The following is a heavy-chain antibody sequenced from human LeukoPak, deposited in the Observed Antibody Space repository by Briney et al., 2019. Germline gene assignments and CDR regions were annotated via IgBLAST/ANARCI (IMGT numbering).Heavy chain of an antibody. Sequence: GGSLRLSCAASGFTFSKYWMLWVRQAPGKGLESVSRINTYGTVTTYADSVKGRFTVSRDNADNTMFLQMNSVRDEDTAVYYCATKQWLAPPPDSWGQGNPVTVSS. CDR1: GFTFSKYW. J-gene: IGHJ4*02. V-gene: IGHV3-74*01. D-gene: IGHD6-19*01. CDR3: ATKQWLAPPPDS. CDR2: INTYGTVT.